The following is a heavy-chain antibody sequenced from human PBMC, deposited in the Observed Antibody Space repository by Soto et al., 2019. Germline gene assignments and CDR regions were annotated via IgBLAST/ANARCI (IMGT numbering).Heavy chain of an antibody. Sequence: LRLSCAASGFTFSSYAMHWVRQAPGKGLEYVSVINSNGGSTDYANSVKGRFTISRDNSKNTLYLQMGSLRAEDMAVYYCARTSGYAFDYWGRGTLVTVSS. D-gene: IGHD5-12*01. J-gene: IGHJ4*02. CDR1: GFTFSSYA. V-gene: IGHV3-64*01. CDR3: ARTSGYAFDY. CDR2: INSNGGST.